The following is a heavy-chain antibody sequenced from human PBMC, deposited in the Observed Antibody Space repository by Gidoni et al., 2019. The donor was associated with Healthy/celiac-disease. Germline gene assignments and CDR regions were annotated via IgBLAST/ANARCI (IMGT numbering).Heavy chain of an antibody. Sequence: QVQLQESGPGLVKPSETLSLTCTVSGGSVSSGSYYWSWIRQPPGKGLEWIGYIYYSGSTNYNPSLKSRVTISVDTSKNQFSLKLSSVTAADTAVYYCARESSQWLVRYDYWGQGTLVTVSS. D-gene: IGHD6-19*01. CDR3: ARESSQWLVRYDY. J-gene: IGHJ4*02. CDR2: IYYSGST. V-gene: IGHV4-61*01. CDR1: GGSVSSGSYY.